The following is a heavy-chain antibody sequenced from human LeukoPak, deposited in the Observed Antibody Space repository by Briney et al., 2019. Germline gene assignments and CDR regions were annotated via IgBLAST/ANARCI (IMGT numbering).Heavy chain of an antibody. CDR3: ARARGYSCGY. Sequence: GGSLRLSCAASGFTFSTYAMSWVRQAPGKGLEWVSTISGTGDSTYYADSVKGRFTISRDNSKNTLYLQMNSLRAEDTAVYYWARARGYSCGYWGQGTRVTVSS. D-gene: IGHD5-18*01. CDR1: GFTFSTYA. CDR2: ISGTGDST. J-gene: IGHJ4*02. V-gene: IGHV3-23*01.